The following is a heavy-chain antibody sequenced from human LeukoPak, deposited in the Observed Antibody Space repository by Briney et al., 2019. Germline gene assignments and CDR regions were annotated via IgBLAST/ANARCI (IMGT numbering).Heavy chain of an antibody. D-gene: IGHD3-22*01. CDR2: IKQDGSET. CDR3: ARDKGDYDTSGSLFIF. CDR1: GFTFSSNS. Sequence: GGSLRLSCAASGFTFSSNSMNWVRQTPRKGLEWVANIKQDGSETYYVDSMKGRFTISRDNAKNSLYLQMNSLRAEDTAVYYCARDKGDYDTSGSLFIFGGRGTLVTVSS. V-gene: IGHV3-7*03. J-gene: IGHJ4*02.